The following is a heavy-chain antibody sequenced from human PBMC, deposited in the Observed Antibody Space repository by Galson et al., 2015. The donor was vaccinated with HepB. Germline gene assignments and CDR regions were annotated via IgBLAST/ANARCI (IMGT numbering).Heavy chain of an antibody. J-gene: IGHJ4*02. CDR3: ASLLDTAMVDPYFDY. CDR2: IYHSGST. CDR1: GGSISSGGYS. V-gene: IGHV4-30-2*01. D-gene: IGHD5-18*01. Sequence: TLSLTCAVSGGSISSGGYSWSWIRQPPGKGLEWIGYIYHSGSTYYNPSLKSRVTISVDRSKNQFSLKLSSVTAADTAVYYCASLLDTAMVDPYFDYWGQGTLVTVSS.